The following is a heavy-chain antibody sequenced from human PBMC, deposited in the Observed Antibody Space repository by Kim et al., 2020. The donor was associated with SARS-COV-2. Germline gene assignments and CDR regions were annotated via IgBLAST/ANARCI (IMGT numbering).Heavy chain of an antibody. CDR2: ISYDGSNK. J-gene: IGHJ4*01. CDR1: GFTFSSYG. Sequence: GGSLRLSCAASGFTFSSYGMHWVRQAPGKGLEWVAVISYDGSNKYYADSVKGRFTISRDNSKNTLYLQMNSLRAEDTAVYYCAKDRAVRGVIITLLDYWG. CDR3: AKDRAVRGVIITLLDY. V-gene: IGHV3-30*18. D-gene: IGHD3-10*01.